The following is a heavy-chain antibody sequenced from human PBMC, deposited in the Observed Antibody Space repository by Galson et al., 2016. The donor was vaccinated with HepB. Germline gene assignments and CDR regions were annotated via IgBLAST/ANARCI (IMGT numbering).Heavy chain of an antibody. CDR3: ARAGLGTKASFDY. V-gene: IGHV4-34*01. D-gene: IGHD1-7*01. Sequence: SETLSLTCGVYGGSFSGYYWSWIRQTPGKGLESIGTVHRGKTYYNPSLEGRVTISVGMSTDLLSLKLTSLTAADTGVYYCARAGLGTKASFDYWGQGILVAISS. CDR2: VHRGKT. CDR1: GGSFSGYY. J-gene: IGHJ4*02.